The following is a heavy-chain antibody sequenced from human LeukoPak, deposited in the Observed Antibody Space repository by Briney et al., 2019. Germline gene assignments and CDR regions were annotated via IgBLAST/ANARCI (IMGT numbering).Heavy chain of an antibody. CDR2: ISGSGGST. CDR1: GFTFSSYA. Sequence: PGGSLRLSCAASGFTFSSYAMSWVRQAPGKGLEWVSAISGSGGSTYYADSVKGRFTISRDNSKHTLYLQMNSLRAEDTAVYYCAKRDDSYYYYYMDVWGKGTTVTVSS. V-gene: IGHV3-23*01. J-gene: IGHJ6*03. CDR3: AKRDDSYYYYYMDV. D-gene: IGHD5-24*01.